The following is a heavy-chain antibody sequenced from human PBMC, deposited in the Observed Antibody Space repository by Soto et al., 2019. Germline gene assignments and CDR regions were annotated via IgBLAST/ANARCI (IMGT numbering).Heavy chain of an antibody. Sequence: GESLKISCQGSGYSFTTHWITWVRQTPGKGLEWMGRIDPSNSYINYSPSFQGHVTISVDRSISTAYLQWSRLGASDNAIYYCARRLSGPKEEYNAYYFYGLDVWGQGTKVTVSS. CDR3: ARRLSGPKEEYNAYYFYGLDV. CDR1: GYSFTTHW. D-gene: IGHD1-1*01. J-gene: IGHJ6*02. CDR2: IDPSNSYI. V-gene: IGHV5-10-1*01.